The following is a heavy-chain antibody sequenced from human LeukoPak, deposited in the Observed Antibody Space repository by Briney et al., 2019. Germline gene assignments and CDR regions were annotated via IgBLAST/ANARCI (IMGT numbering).Heavy chain of an antibody. CDR3: ARDEKGGIIQPPLDY. Sequence: GASVKVSYKASGYTFTGYYMHWVRQAPGQGLEWMGWINPNSGGTNYAQKFQGRVTMTRDTSISTAYMELSRLRSDDTAVYYCARDEKGGIIQPPLDYWGQGTLVTVSS. D-gene: IGHD3-16*01. CDR1: GYTFTGYY. CDR2: INPNSGGT. J-gene: IGHJ4*02. V-gene: IGHV1-2*02.